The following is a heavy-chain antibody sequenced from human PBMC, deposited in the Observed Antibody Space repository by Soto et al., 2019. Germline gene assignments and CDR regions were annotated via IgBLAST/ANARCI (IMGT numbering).Heavy chain of an antibody. Sequence: GASVKVSCKASGYTFTSYGISWVRQAPGQGLEWMGWISAYNGNTNHAQKLQGRVTMTTDTSTSTAYMELRSLRSDDTAVYYCATQWGGIAAAGTISYYYGMDVWGQGTTVTVSS. CDR1: GYTFTSYG. V-gene: IGHV1-18*01. CDR2: ISAYNGNT. J-gene: IGHJ6*02. CDR3: ATQWGGIAAAGTISYYYGMDV. D-gene: IGHD6-13*01.